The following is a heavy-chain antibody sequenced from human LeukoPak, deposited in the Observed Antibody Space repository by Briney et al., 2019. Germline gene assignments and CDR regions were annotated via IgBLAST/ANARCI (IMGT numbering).Heavy chain of an antibody. D-gene: IGHD6-13*01. CDR2: ISYDGSNK. CDR1: GFTFSSYA. CDR3: AREGPATGYSSSYVGY. J-gene: IGHJ4*02. Sequence: GGSLRLSCAASGFTFSSYAMHWVRQAPGKGLEWVAVISYDGSNKYYADSVKGRFTISRDNSKNTLYLQMNSLRAEDTAVYYCAREGPATGYSSSYVGYWGQGTLVTVSS. V-gene: IGHV3-30-3*01.